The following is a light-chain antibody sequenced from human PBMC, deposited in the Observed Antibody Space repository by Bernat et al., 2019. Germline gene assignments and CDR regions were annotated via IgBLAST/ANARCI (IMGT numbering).Light chain of an antibody. Sequence: SYVLTQPPSVSVAPGQTARITCGGNNIGSKSVHWYQQRPGQAPVLVIYYDSDRPSGIPERFSGSNSGNTATLTISRVEAGDEAEYFCQLWDSTSDHHVFGTGTKVTVL. CDR2: YDS. CDR3: QLWDSTSDHHV. V-gene: IGLV3-21*04. J-gene: IGLJ1*01. CDR1: NIGSKS.